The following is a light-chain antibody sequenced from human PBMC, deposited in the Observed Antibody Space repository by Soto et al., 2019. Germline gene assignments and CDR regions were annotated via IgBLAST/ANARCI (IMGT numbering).Light chain of an antibody. V-gene: IGLV2-23*01. Sequence: QSALTQPASVSGSPGQSITISCTGTSSDVGSYKLVSWYQQHPGKAPKPMIYEGSKRPSGVSNRFSGSKSGNTASLTISGLQAEDEADYYCCSYAGSSTYVFGTGTKLTVL. CDR1: SSDVGSYKL. CDR2: EGS. J-gene: IGLJ1*01. CDR3: CSYAGSSTYV.